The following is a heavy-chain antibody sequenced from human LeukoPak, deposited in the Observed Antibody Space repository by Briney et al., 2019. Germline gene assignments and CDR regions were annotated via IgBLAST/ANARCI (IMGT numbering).Heavy chain of an antibody. CDR3: VRSFGSSCY. V-gene: IGHV3-48*03. J-gene: IGHJ4*02. D-gene: IGHD3-10*01. CDR2: ISSSGNTI. CDR1: EFTFTSYE. Sequence: GGSLRLSCAASEFTFTSYELNWVRQAPGKGLEWVSYISSSGNTISYADSVKGRFTISRDNAKNSLYLQVISLRAEDTAVYYCVRSFGSSCYWGQGTLVTVSS.